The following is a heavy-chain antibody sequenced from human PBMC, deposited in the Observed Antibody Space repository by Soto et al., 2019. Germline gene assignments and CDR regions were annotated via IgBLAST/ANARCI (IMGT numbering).Heavy chain of an antibody. CDR2: IYYSGST. J-gene: IGHJ6*03. V-gene: IGHV4-31*03. D-gene: IGHD3-10*01. CDR1: GGSISSGGYY. Sequence: SETMSLTCTVSGGSISSGGYYWSWIRQHPGKGLEWIGYIYYSGSTYYNPSLKSRVTISVDTSKNQFSLKLSSVTAADTAVYYCARAAFEGSGSPYYYYMDVWGKGTTVTVSS. CDR3: ARAAFEGSGSPYYYYMDV.